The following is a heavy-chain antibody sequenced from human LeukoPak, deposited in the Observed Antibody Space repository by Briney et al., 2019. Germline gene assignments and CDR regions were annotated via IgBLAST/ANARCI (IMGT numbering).Heavy chain of an antibody. CDR3: ARISSWSENWFDP. CDR2: INTNTGNP. Sequence: GASVKVSCKASGGTFSSYAISWVRQAPGQGLEWMGWINTNTGNPTYAQGFTGRFVFSLDTSVSTAYLQISSLKAEDTAVYYCARISSWSENWFDPWGQGTLVTVSS. D-gene: IGHD6-13*01. V-gene: IGHV7-4-1*02. J-gene: IGHJ5*02. CDR1: GGTFSSYA.